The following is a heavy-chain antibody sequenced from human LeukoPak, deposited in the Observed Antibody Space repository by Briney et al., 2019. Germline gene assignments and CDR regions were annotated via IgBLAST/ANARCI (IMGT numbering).Heavy chain of an antibody. Sequence: GASVKVSCKASGYTFTGYYMHWVRQAPGQGLEWMGWINPNSGGTNYAQKFQGRVTMTRDTSISTAYMELSSLGSEDTAVYYCARVQGDTAMGGMDYWGQGTLVAVSS. D-gene: IGHD5-18*01. CDR2: INPNSGGT. J-gene: IGHJ4*02. CDR1: GYTFTGYY. CDR3: ARVQGDTAMGGMDY. V-gene: IGHV1-2*02.